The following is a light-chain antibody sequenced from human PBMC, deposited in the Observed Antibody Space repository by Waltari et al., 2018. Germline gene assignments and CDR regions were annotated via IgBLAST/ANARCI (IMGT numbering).Light chain of an antibody. CDR2: EVS. Sequence: QSALTQPPSASGSPGQSVTISCTGTGSGGSVSWYQQLPGKAPKLLIYEVSKRPSGVPDRFSGSKSGNTASLTGSGRQAEDEGDYYCSSDAVSNNFYDFGSGTKVTVL. J-gene: IGLJ1*01. CDR1: GSGGS. CDR3: SSDAVSNNFYD. V-gene: IGLV2-8*01.